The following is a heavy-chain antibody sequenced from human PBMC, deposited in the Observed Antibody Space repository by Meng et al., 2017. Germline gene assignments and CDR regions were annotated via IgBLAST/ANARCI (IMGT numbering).Heavy chain of an antibody. CDR3: ARAHSSGWYSFFDY. J-gene: IGHJ4*02. Sequence: VQLVQLGSELKEPGASVKVSCKASGYTFSTNVMNWVRQAPGQGLEWMGWINTKTGKPTYAQGFTGRLAFSLDTSASTAFLQINSLKAEDTAVYYCARAHSSGWYSFFDYWGQGTLVTVSS. D-gene: IGHD6-19*01. CDR2: INTKTGKP. CDR1: GYTFSTNV. V-gene: IGHV7-4-1*02.